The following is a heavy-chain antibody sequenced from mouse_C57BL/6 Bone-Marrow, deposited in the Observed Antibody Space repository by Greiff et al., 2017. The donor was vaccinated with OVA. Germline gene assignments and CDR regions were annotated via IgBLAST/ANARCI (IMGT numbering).Heavy chain of an antibody. J-gene: IGHJ2*01. V-gene: IGHV14-4*01. D-gene: IGHD2-5*01. Sequence: VQLQQSGAELVRPGASVKLSCTASGFNIKDDYMHWVKQRPEQGLEWIGWIAPEHGDTEYASKFQGKATITADTSSNTAYRQLSSLTSEDTAVYYCTTGSYYSNYDFAYWGQGTTLTVSA. CDR3: TTGSYYSNYDFAY. CDR1: GFNIKDDY. CDR2: IAPEHGDT.